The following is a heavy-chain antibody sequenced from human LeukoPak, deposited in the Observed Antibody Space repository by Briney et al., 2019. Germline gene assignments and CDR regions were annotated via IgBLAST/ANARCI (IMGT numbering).Heavy chain of an antibody. Sequence: GGSLRLSCAASGFTFTNYGMHWVRQAPGKGLEWVAVIWSDGSNKYYGDSVKGRFTISRDNSKNTLDLQMNSLRAEDTAVYYCARGYSTIILSLFDPWGQGTLVTVSS. CDR3: ARGYSTIILSLFDP. V-gene: IGHV3-33*08. CDR1: GFTFTNYG. J-gene: IGHJ5*02. D-gene: IGHD5-12*01. CDR2: IWSDGSNK.